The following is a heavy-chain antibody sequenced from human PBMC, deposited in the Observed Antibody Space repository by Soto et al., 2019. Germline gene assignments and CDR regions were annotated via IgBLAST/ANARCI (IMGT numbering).Heavy chain of an antibody. D-gene: IGHD6-13*01. Sequence: QVQLVQSGAEVKKPGSSVKVSCKASGGTFSSYAISWVRQAPGQGLEWMGGIIPIFGTANYAQKFQGRVTSTADESTSTADMELSSLRSEDTDVYYCARAGISWPLYYYYGRDVWGQGTTVTVSS. CDR3: ARAGISWPLYYYYGRDV. V-gene: IGHV1-69*12. CDR1: GGTFSSYA. CDR2: IIPIFGTA. J-gene: IGHJ6*02.